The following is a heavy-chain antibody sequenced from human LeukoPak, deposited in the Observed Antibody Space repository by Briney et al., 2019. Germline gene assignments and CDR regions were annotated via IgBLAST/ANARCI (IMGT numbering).Heavy chain of an antibody. CDR3: ARMDPSGWYFDY. J-gene: IGHJ4*02. V-gene: IGHV2-70*01. Sequence: SGPALMKPTQTLTLTCTFSGFSLSTSGMCVSWIRQPPGKALECLALIDWDDDKYYSTSLKTRLTISKDTSKNQVVLTMTNMDPVDTATYYCARMDPSGWYFDYWGQGTLVTVSS. CDR1: GFSLSTSGMC. CDR2: IDWDDDK. D-gene: IGHD6-19*01.